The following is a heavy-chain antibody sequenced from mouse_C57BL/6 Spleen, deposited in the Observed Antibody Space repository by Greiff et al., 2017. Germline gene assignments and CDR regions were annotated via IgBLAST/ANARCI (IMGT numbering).Heavy chain of an antibody. D-gene: IGHD1-1*01. Sequence: EVKLMESGAELVRPGASVKLSCTASGFNIKDDYMHWVKQRPEQGLEWIGWIDPENGDTEYASKFQGKATITADTSSNTAYLQLSSLTSEDTAVYYCTPYGPYYAMDYWGQGTSVTVSS. CDR2: IDPENGDT. CDR1: GFNIKDDY. J-gene: IGHJ4*01. V-gene: IGHV14-4*01. CDR3: TPYGPYYAMDY.